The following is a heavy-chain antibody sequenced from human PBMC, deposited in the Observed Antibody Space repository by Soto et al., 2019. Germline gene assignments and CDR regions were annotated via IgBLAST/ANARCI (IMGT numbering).Heavy chain of an antibody. V-gene: IGHV3-30*18. CDR3: AKGFYGMDV. Sequence: GGSLRLSSAASGFTFSSYGMHWVRQAPGKGLEWVAVISYDGSNKYYADSGKGRFTISRDNSKNTLYLQMNSLRAEDTAVYYCAKGFYGMDVWGQGTTVTVSS. J-gene: IGHJ6*02. CDR1: GFTFSSYG. CDR2: ISYDGSNK.